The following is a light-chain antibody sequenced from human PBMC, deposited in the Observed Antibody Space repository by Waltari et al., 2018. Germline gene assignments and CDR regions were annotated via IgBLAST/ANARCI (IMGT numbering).Light chain of an antibody. V-gene: IGLV6-57*03. CDR1: SGSIASTY. Sequence: NFMLTQPHSVSEYPGKTVTNSWTRSSGSIASTYVQGFQQRPGSAPTTVIYEDYQRPSGVPDRFSGSIDSSSNSASLTISGLKTEDEADYYCQSYDGINWMFGGGTKLTVL. CDR2: EDY. J-gene: IGLJ3*02. CDR3: QSYDGINWM.